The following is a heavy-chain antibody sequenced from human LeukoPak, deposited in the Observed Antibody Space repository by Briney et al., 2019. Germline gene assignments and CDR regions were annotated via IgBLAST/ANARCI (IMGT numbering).Heavy chain of an antibody. CDR1: GFTFTSYG. V-gene: IGHV3-33*01. CDR2: IWYDGRKE. D-gene: IGHD6-13*01. J-gene: IGHJ4*02. CDR3: ARLGSSWSSDY. Sequence: GGSLRLSCAASGFTFTSYGMHWVRQAPGKGLEWVALIWYDGRKEYYADSVKGRFTISRDDARNTLYLQMNGLRAEDTAVYYCARLGSSWSSDYWGQGTLVTVSS.